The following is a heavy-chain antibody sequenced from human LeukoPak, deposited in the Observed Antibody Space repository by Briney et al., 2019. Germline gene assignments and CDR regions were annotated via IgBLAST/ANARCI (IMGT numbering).Heavy chain of an antibody. CDR2: ISGSGGSP. CDR3: ARGEGTGKGLRF. V-gene: IGHV3-23*01. CDR1: GFTFSDFY. D-gene: IGHD3-10*01. Sequence: GGSLRLSCAASGFTFSDFYMSWVRQAPGKGLEWVSAISGSGGSPYYADSVKGRFTISRDNSKTTLYLQMNSLRAEDTAVYYCARGEGTGKGLRFWGQGTLVTVSS. J-gene: IGHJ4*02.